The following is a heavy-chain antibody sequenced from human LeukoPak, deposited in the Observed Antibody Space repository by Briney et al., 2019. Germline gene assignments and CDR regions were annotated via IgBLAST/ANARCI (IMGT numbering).Heavy chain of an antibody. D-gene: IGHD1-26*01. CDR1: SGSINIYY. V-gene: IGHV4-4*07. CDR2: IYTTGAT. J-gene: IGHJ4*02. Sequence: SNPLSLTCTLSSGSINIYYWGYPPHPPGKALEEIGRIYTTGATQYNPSLKSRVTMSIDTSTNQFSLILRSMPAADTAVYYCGRQGYTASYYFLDFWSQGTLVAVS. CDR3: GRQGYTASYYFLDF.